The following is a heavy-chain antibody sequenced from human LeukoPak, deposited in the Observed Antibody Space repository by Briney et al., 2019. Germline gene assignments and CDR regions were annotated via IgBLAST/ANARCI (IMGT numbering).Heavy chain of an antibody. V-gene: IGHV4-34*01. Sequence: SETLSLTCAVYGGSFSGYYWSWIRQPPGKGLEWIGEINHSGSTNYNPSLKSRVTISVDTSKNQFSLKLSSVTAADTAVYYCARRYCSGGSCYVYYFDYWGQGTLVTVSS. J-gene: IGHJ4*02. CDR3: ARRYCSGGSCYVYYFDY. CDR1: GGSFSGYY. D-gene: IGHD2-15*01. CDR2: INHSGST.